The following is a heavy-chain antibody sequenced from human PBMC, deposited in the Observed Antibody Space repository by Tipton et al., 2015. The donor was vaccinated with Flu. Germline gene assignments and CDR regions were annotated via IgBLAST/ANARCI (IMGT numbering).Heavy chain of an antibody. Sequence: SLRLSCAASGFTFSTYWMGWVRQAPGKGLEWVANINQDGSEKHYVDSVKGRFTISRDNAKNSLFLQMNSLRAEDTAVYYCAREDGNFFDSSGYSDYWGQGTLVTASP. J-gene: IGHJ4*02. V-gene: IGHV3-7*01. CDR3: AREDGNFFDSSGYSDY. CDR2: INQDGSEK. CDR1: GFTFSTYW. D-gene: IGHD3-22*01.